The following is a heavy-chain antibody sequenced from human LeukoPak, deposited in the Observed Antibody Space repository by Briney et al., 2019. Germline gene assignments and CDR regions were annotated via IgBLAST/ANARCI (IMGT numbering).Heavy chain of an antibody. CDR2: ISYDGSNK. CDR3: AKGVSQL. D-gene: IGHD5-18*01. CDR1: GFTFSTYG. J-gene: IGHJ4*02. Sequence: PGRSLRLSCAASGFTFSTYGMHWVRQAPGKGLEWVAVISYDGSNKYYADSVKGRFTISRDNSKNTLYLQMNSLRAEDTAVYYCAKGVSQLRGQGTLVTVSS. V-gene: IGHV3-30*18.